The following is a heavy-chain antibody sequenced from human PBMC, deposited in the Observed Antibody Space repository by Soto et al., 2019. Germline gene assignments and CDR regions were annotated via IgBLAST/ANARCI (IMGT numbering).Heavy chain of an antibody. CDR1: GFTFSSYA. CDR3: AKRGGSSCLDP. D-gene: IGHD6-13*01. V-gene: IGHV3-23*01. Sequence: EVQLLESGGGLVQPGGSLRLSCAASGFTFSSYAMSWVRQTPGKGLEWVSAITSRGDNTYYADSVKGRFTISRDNSKNTLYLQMDTLRIDDTAVYYCAKRGGSSCLDPWGQGTLVTVSS. J-gene: IGHJ5*02. CDR2: ITSRGDNT.